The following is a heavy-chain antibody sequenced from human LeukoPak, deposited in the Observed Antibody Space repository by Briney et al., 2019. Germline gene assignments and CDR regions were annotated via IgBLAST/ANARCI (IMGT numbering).Heavy chain of an antibody. CDR2: MNPNSGNT. CDR1: GYTFTAYD. CDR3: ARGRGSGHKENWFDP. V-gene: IGHV1-8*01. J-gene: IGHJ5*02. Sequence: ASVKVSCKASGYTFTAYDINWVRQATGQGLEWMGWMNPNSGNTGYTQKFQGRVTMTRNTSISTAYMELSSLRSEDTAVYYCARGRGSGHKENWFDPWGQGTLVTVSS. D-gene: IGHD6-19*01.